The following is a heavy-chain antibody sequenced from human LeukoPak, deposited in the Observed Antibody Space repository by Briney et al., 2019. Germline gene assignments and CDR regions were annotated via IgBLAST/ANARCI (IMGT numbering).Heavy chain of an antibody. D-gene: IGHD1-26*01. V-gene: IGHV3-30*18. CDR2: ISYDGSNK. CDR1: GFTFSSYG. Sequence: GGSLRLSCAASGFTFSSYGMHWVRQAPGKGLEWVAVISYDGSNKYYADSVKGRFTISRDNSKNTLYLQMNSLRAEDTAVYYCAKDGRGSYEYYFDYWGQGTLVTVSS. CDR3: AKDGRGSYEYYFDY. J-gene: IGHJ4*02.